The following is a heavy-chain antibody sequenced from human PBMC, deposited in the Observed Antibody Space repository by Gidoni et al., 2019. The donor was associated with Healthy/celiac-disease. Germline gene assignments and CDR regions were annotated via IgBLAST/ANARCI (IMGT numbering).Heavy chain of an antibody. Sequence: QVQLQQWGAGLLKPSETLSLTCAVYGGSFSGYYWSWIRQPPGKGLEWIGEINHSGSTNYNPSLKSRVTISVDTSKNQFSLKLSSVTAADTAVYYCARGLSRRGTGHHWYFDLWGRGTLVTVSS. CDR2: INHSGST. CDR3: ARGLSRRGTGHHWYFDL. CDR1: GGSFSGYY. J-gene: IGHJ2*01. V-gene: IGHV4-34*01. D-gene: IGHD3-10*01.